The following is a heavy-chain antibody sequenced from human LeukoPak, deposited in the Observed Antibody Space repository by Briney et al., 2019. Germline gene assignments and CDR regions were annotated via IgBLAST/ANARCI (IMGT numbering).Heavy chain of an antibody. CDR2: IYHRGNS. V-gene: IGHV4-4*02. CDR3: ARVEFTPYYYYYMDV. CDR1: GGSISTAHW. J-gene: IGHJ6*03. D-gene: IGHD3-16*01. Sequence: SETLSLTCAVSGGSISTAHWWNWVRQSPGKGLEWIGEIYHRGNSNYNPSLKSRVSISVDTSKNQFSLKVTSLTAADTAVYYCARVEFTPYYYYYMDVWGKGTTVTVSS.